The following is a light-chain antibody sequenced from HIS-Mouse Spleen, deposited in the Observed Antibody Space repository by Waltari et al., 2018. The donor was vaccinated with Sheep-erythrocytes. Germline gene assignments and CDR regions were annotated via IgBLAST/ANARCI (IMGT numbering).Light chain of an antibody. V-gene: IGLV2-11*01. CDR2: DVS. Sequence: QSALTQPRSVSGSPGQSVTISCTGTSSDVGGYNYVSWYQQHPGNAPKPILYDVSKGPSGVPDRFSGSKSGNTASLTISGLQAEDEADYYRCSYAGSYNHVFATGTKVTVL. CDR3: CSYAGSYNHV. CDR1: SSDVGGYNY. J-gene: IGLJ1*01.